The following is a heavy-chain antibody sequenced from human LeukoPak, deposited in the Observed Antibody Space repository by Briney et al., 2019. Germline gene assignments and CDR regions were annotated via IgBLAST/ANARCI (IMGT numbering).Heavy chain of an antibody. J-gene: IGHJ3*02. V-gene: IGHV4-59*01. D-gene: IGHD3-10*01. CDR3: ARTRSPGGAFDI. CDR1: GGPISSYY. CDR2: IYYSGST. Sequence: SETLSLTCTVSGGPISSYYWSWIRQPPGKGLEWIGYIYYSGSTNYNPSLKSRVTISVDTSKNQFSLKLSSVTAADTAVYYCARTRSPGGAFDIWGQGTMVTVSS.